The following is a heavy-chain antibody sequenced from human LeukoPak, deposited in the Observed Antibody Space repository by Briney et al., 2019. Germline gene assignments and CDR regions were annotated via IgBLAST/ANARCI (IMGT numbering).Heavy chain of an antibody. CDR2: IRYDGSNK. J-gene: IGHJ6*04. CDR3: SRAHGMDV. CDR1: GFTFSSYG. V-gene: IGHV3-30*02. Sequence: GGSLRLSCAASGFTFSSYGMHWVRQAPGKGLEWVAFIRYDGSNKYYADSVKGRFTISRDNSKNSLYLQMNSLRAEDMALYYCSRAHGMDVWGKGTTVTVSS.